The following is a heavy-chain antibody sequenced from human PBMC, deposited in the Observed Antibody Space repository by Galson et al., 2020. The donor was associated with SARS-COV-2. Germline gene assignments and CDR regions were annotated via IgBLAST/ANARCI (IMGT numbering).Heavy chain of an antibody. CDR1: GFTFKDYW. Sequence: GESLKISCAVSGFTFKDYWMSWFRQGPGKGLEWVANIKGDGSETNYVDSVKGRFSISRDNAVDSLYLQMNSLRVDDTAVYYCTREGWQGGYWGQGTRVTVSS. V-gene: IGHV3-7*01. J-gene: IGHJ4*02. CDR2: IKGDGSET. CDR3: TREGWQGGY. D-gene: IGHD6-19*01.